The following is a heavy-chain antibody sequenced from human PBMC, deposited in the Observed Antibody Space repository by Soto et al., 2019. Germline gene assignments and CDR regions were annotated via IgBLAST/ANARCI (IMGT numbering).Heavy chain of an antibody. V-gene: IGHV3-64*02. J-gene: IGHJ6*02. D-gene: IGHD1-26*01. CDR2: ISSNGGST. Sequence: DGSLRLSWAASGFTFSSYAMHWVRQAPGKGLEYVSAISSNGGSTYYADSVKGRFTISRDNSKNTLYLQMGSLRAEDMAVYYCASTTGRYYYGMDVWGQGTTVTISS. CDR3: ASTTGRYYYGMDV. CDR1: GFTFSSYA.